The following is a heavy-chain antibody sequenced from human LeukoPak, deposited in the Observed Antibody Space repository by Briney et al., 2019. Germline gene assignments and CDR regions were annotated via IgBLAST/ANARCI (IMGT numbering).Heavy chain of an antibody. CDR3: ARGLGSGWGYYFDY. Sequence: ASVKVSCKASGYTFTSYYINWVRQATGQGLEWMGWMNPNSGNTGYAQKFQGRVTMTRNTSISTAYMELSSLRSEDTAVYYCARGLGSGWGYYFDYWGQGTLVTVSS. J-gene: IGHJ4*02. CDR1: GYTFTSYY. D-gene: IGHD6-25*01. CDR2: MNPNSGNT. V-gene: IGHV1-8*01.